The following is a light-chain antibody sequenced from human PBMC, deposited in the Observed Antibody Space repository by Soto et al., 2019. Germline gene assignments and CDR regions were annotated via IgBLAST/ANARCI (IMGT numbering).Light chain of an antibody. V-gene: IGKV3-20*01. CDR1: QSVSSNY. J-gene: IGKJ5*01. Sequence: EIVLKMSPGALSLSQGERATLSCRASQSVSSNYLAWYQQKPGQAPRLLIHGASSRATGIPDRFSGSGSGTDFTLTISSLEPEDFTVYYCPQYHIPPITFGQGTRLEI. CDR3: PQYHIPPIT. CDR2: GAS.